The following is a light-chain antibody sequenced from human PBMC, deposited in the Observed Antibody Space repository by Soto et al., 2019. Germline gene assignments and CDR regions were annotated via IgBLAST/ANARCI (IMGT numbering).Light chain of an antibody. CDR3: SSYTSSSTLEV. CDR1: SSDVGGYNY. V-gene: IGLV2-14*01. CDR2: EVS. J-gene: IGLJ1*01. Sequence: QSALTQPASVSGSPGQSITISCTGTSSDVGGYNYVSWYQQHPGKAPKLMIYEVSNRPSGVSNRFSGSKSGNTASLTISGXXXEDEADYYCSSYTSSSTLEVFGTGTKLTVL.